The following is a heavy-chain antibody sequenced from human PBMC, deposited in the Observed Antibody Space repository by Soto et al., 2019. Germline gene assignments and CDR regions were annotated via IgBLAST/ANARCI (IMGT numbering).Heavy chain of an antibody. CDR3: ARPRRGGGAFDI. D-gene: IGHD3-16*01. Sequence: ASVKVSCKAXGYTFTGYYMHWVRQAPGQGLEWMGWINPNSGGTNYAQKFQGRVTMTRDTSISTAYMELSRLRSDDTAVYYCARPRRGGGAFDIWGQGTMVTVSS. CDR1: GYTFTGYY. J-gene: IGHJ3*02. V-gene: IGHV1-2*02. CDR2: INPNSGGT.